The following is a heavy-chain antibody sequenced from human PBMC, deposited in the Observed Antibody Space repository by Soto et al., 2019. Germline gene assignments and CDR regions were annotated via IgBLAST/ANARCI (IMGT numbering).Heavy chain of an antibody. CDR3: ARLQLVQKVIDY. CDR2: IFYSGGT. V-gene: IGHV4-59*01. J-gene: IGHJ4*02. D-gene: IGHD1-1*01. Sequence: SETLSLTCTVSGDSISTYYWSWIRQSPGKGLQWIGYIFYSGGTAYNPSLRSRVTISLDMSKKQISLKLTSVTTADAATYFCARLQLVQKVIDYWGQGTLVTVSS. CDR1: GDSISTYY.